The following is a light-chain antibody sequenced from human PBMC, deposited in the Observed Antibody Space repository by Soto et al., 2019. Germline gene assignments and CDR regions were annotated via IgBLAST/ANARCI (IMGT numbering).Light chain of an antibody. CDR2: WAS. Sequence: DIVMTQSPDSLAVSLGERATINCKSNQSVLYSSNNKNYLTWYQQKPGQPPKLLIYWASTRESGVPGRFSGSGSGTDFSFTISSLQAEDVAVYYCQQYYTSPWTFGQGTKVDNK. V-gene: IGKV4-1*01. CDR3: QQYYTSPWT. CDR1: QSVLYSSNNKNY. J-gene: IGKJ1*01.